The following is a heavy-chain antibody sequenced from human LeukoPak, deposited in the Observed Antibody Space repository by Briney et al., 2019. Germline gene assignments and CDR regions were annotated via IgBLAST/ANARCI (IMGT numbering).Heavy chain of an antibody. CDR3: ARASGIYCSGGSCYPTWFDP. D-gene: IGHD2-15*01. V-gene: IGHV3-7*01. CDR2: IKQDGSEK. Sequence: GGSLRLSCAASGFTFSSYWMGWVRQAPGKGLEWVANIKQDGSEKYYVDSVKGRFTISRDNAKNSLYLQMNSLRAEDTAVYYCARASGIYCSGGSCYPTWFDPWGQGTLVTVSS. J-gene: IGHJ5*02. CDR1: GFTFSSYW.